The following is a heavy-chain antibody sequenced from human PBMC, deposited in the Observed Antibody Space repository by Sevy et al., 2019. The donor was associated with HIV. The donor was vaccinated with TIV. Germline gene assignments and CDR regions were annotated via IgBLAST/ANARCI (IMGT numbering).Heavy chain of an antibody. Sequence: GGSLRLSCAASGFTFSSYAMSWVRQAPGKGLEWVSAISGSGGSTYYADSVKGRFTISRDNSKKTLYLQMNSLRAEDTAVYYCAKQSLYSSGWYYWGQGTLVTVSS. V-gene: IGHV3-23*01. CDR3: AKQSLYSSGWYY. J-gene: IGHJ4*02. D-gene: IGHD6-19*01. CDR1: GFTFSSYA. CDR2: ISGSGGST.